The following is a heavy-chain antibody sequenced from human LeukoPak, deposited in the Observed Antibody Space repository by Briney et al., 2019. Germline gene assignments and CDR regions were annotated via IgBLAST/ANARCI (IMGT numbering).Heavy chain of an antibody. CDR2: IYHSGST. Sequence: PSGTLSLTCAVSGGSISSSNWWSWVRQPPGKGLEWIGEIYHSGSTNYNPSLKGRVTISVDKSKNQFSLKLSSVTAADTAVYYCARGRYGWLPFDYWGQGTLVTVSS. V-gene: IGHV4-4*02. J-gene: IGHJ4*02. CDR1: GGSISSSNW. D-gene: IGHD3-16*01. CDR3: ARGRYGWLPFDY.